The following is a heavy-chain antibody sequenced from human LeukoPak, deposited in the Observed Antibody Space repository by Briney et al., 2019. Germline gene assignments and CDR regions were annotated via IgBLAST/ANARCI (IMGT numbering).Heavy chain of an antibody. V-gene: IGHV3-23*01. CDR2: ISASGGST. CDR3: AKDVRVGEYYGSGSYFDY. CDR1: GFTFSNAW. J-gene: IGHJ4*02. Sequence: GGSLRLSCAASGFTFSNAWMSWVRQAPGKGLEWVSIISASGGSTYYADSVKGRFTISRDKSKNYLQMNSLRGDDTAIYYCAKDVRVGEYYGSGSYFDYWGQGTLVTVSS. D-gene: IGHD3-10*01.